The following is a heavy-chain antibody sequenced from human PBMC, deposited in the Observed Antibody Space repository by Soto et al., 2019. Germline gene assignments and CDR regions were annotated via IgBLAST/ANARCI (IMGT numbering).Heavy chain of an antibody. CDR1: GFTVSSNY. Sequence: EVPLVESGGGLIQPGGSLRLSCAASGFTVSSNYMSWVRQAPGKGLEWVSVIYSGGSTYYAESVKGRFTISRDNSRNPLYLQMNSLRADDTAVYYCGRDLVESGYPEYFQHWGQGTLVTVSS. V-gene: IGHV3-53*01. CDR3: GRDLVESGYPEYFQH. CDR2: IYSGGST. D-gene: IGHD3-22*01. J-gene: IGHJ1*01.